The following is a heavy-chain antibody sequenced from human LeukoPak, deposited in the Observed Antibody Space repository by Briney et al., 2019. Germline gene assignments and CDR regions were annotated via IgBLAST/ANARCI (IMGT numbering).Heavy chain of an antibody. CDR3: TTDDAPRGGWSFDY. Sequence: GGSLRLSCAASGFTFSNAWMSWVRQAPGKGLEWVGRFKSKTGGGTTDYAAPVKGRFTISRDDSKNTLYLQMNSLKTEDTAVYYCTTDDAPRGGWSFDYWGQGTLVTVSS. D-gene: IGHD6-19*01. CDR1: GFTFSNAW. J-gene: IGHJ4*02. V-gene: IGHV3-15*01. CDR2: FKSKTGGGTT.